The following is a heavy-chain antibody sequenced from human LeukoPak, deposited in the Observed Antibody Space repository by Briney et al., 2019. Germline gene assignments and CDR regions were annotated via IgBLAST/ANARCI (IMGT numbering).Heavy chain of an antibody. CDR1: GFTFDDYA. Sequence: GGSLRLSCAASGFTFDDYAMHWVRQAPGKGLEWVSGISWNSGSIGYADPVKGRFTISRDNAKNSLYLQMNSLRAEDTALYYCAKSSLIAAGSYYFDYWGQGTLVTVSS. V-gene: IGHV3-9*01. CDR3: AKSSLIAAGSYYFDY. CDR2: ISWNSGSI. D-gene: IGHD6-13*01. J-gene: IGHJ4*02.